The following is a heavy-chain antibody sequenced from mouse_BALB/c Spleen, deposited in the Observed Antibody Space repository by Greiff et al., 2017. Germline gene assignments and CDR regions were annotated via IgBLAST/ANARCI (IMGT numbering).Heavy chain of an antibody. CDR1: GYSITSGYS. J-gene: IGHJ1*01. V-gene: IGHV3-1*02. CDR2: IHYSGST. D-gene: IGHD1-1*01. Sequence: EVQLQQSGPDLVKPSQSLSLTCTVTGYSITSGYSWHWIRQYPGNKLEWMGYIHYSGSTNYNPSLKSRISITRDTSKNQFFLQLNSVTTEDTATYYCANYYGSSPYWYFDVWGAGTTVTVSS. CDR3: ANYYGSSPYWYFDV.